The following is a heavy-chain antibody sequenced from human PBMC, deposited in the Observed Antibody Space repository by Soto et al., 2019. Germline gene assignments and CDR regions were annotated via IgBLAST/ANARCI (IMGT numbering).Heavy chain of an antibody. J-gene: IGHJ3*02. CDR2: ISAYNGNT. D-gene: IGHD6-19*01. Sequence: ASVKVSCKASGYTFTSYGISWVRQAPGQGLEWMGWISAYNGNTNYAQKLQGRVTMTTDTSTSTAYMELRSLRSDDTAVYYCASLVGGSYGRYSSAEGAFDIWGQGTMVTVSS. CDR3: ASLVGGSYGRYSSAEGAFDI. CDR1: GYTFTSYG. V-gene: IGHV1-18*01.